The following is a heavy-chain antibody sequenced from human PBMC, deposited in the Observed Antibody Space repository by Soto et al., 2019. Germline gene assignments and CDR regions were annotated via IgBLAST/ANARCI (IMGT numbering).Heavy chain of an antibody. CDR2: INPNSGGT. Sequence: ASVKVSCKASGYTFTGYYMHWVRQAPGQGLEWMGWINPNSGGTNYAQKFQGWVTMTRDTSISTAYMELSRLRSDDTAVYFCARGEGIQLWSPLYYYYGMDVWGQGTTVTVSS. CDR1: GYTFTGYY. CDR3: ARGEGIQLWSPLYYYYGMDV. J-gene: IGHJ6*02. V-gene: IGHV1-2*04. D-gene: IGHD5-18*01.